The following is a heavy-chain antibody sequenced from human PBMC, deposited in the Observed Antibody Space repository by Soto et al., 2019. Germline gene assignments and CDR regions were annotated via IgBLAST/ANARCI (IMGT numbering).Heavy chain of an antibody. V-gene: IGHV3-23*01. J-gene: IGHJ5*02. CDR3: AKIRTQYDYVFRSYRLAGFDP. D-gene: IGHD3-16*02. Sequence: GSLRLSCAASGFTFSSYAMSWVRQAPGKGLEWVSAISGSGGSTYYADSVKGRFTISRDNSKSTLYLQMNSLRAEDTAVYYCAKIRTQYDYVFRSYRLAGFDPWCQGALVTISS. CDR1: GFTFSSYA. CDR2: ISGSGGST.